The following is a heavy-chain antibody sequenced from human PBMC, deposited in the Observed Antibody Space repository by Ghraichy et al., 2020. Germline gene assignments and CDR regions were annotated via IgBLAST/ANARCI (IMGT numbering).Heavy chain of an antibody. CDR1: GFNFSSYW. J-gene: IGHJ4*02. CDR2: IKQDGSEK. V-gene: IGHV3-7*01. D-gene: IGHD4-23*01. Sequence: GGSLRLSCAASGFNFSSYWMSWVRQAPGKGLEWVANIKQDGSEKYYVDSVKGRFTISRDNAENSLYLQMNSLRAEDTAVYYCARDQSPGTTVVTPWVYWGQGTLVTVSS. CDR3: ARDQSPGTTVVTPWVY.